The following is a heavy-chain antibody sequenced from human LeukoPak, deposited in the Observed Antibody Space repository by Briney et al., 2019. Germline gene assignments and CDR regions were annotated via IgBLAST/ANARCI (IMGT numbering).Heavy chain of an antibody. Sequence: PSETLSLTCAVSGGTFRGFFWSWIRQPPGKGPPWIGEIDHSGSTNYDPSLESRVTLSVDTSKNQVSLTLNSVTAADTAVYYCARGLRFHIGSGNWFDLWGQGTLVTVSS. CDR2: IDHSGST. D-gene: IGHD3-10*01. V-gene: IGHV4-34*01. J-gene: IGHJ5*02. CDR3: ARGLRFHIGSGNWFDL. CDR1: GGTFRGFF.